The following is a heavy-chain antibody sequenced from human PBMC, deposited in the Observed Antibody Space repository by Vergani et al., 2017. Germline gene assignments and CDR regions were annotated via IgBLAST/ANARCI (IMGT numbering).Heavy chain of an antibody. D-gene: IGHD6-25*01. Sequence: EVQLVESGGGLVQPGGSLRLSCAASGFSFRHYWMTWVRQAPGKGLEWVANIKEGGSEKYYVGSVKGRFTISRDNAKNSVYLQMNSLRAEDTAVYYCATDRSTIATERYDYWGQGTLVTVSS. CDR3: ATDRSTIATERYDY. J-gene: IGHJ4*02. CDR1: GFSFRHYW. CDR2: IKEGGSEK. V-gene: IGHV3-7*01.